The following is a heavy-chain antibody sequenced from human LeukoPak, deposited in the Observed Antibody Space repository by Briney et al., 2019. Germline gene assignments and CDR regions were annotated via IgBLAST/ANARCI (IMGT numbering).Heavy chain of an antibody. CDR1: GVTFSSYA. CDR3: ARGRIVATYHYYMDV. CDR2: LIPIFGTA. D-gene: IGHD2-21*01. V-gene: IGHV1-69*05. J-gene: IGHJ6*03. Sequence: KISCKASGVTFSSYAIRWVRKAPGQGLEWMGGLIPIFGTANYAQKFQGRVTITTDESTSTAYMELSSLRSEDTAVYYCARGRIVATYHYYMDVWGKGTTVTVSS.